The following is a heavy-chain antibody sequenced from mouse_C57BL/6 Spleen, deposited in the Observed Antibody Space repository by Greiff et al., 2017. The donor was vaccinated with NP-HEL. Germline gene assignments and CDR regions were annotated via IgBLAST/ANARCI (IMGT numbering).Heavy chain of an antibody. CDR1: GYTFTSYW. J-gene: IGHJ1*03. Sequence: QVQLQQPGAELVRPGSSVKLSCKASGYTFTSYWMHWVKQRPIQGLEWIGNIDPSDSETHYNQKFKVKATLTVDKSSSTAYMQLSSLTSEDSAVYYCARGGYYAYFDVWGTGTTVTVSS. CDR3: ARGGYYAYFDV. CDR2: IDPSDSET. D-gene: IGHD2-3*01. V-gene: IGHV1-52*01.